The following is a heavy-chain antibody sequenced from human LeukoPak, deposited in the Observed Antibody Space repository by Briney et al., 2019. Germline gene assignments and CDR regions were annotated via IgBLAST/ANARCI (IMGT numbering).Heavy chain of an antibody. CDR2: IIPIFGTA. J-gene: IGHJ4*02. CDR3: ARDGGYSGYDSEYYFDY. Sequence: SVKVSCKASGGTFSSYAISWVRQAPGQGLEWMGGIIPIFGTANYAQKFQGRVTITADKSTSTAYMEPSSLRSEDTAVYYCARDGGYSGYDSEYYFDYWGQGTLVTVSS. CDR1: GGTFSSYA. V-gene: IGHV1-69*06. D-gene: IGHD5-12*01.